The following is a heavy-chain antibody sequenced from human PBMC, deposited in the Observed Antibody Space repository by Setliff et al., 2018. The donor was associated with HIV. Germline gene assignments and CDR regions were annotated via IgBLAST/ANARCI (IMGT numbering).Heavy chain of an antibody. CDR1: GGTFSNYA. D-gene: IGHD3-22*01. Sequence: GASVKVSCKASGGTFSNYAITWVRQAPGQGLEWVGATVPLLNTTNYAPEFQGRVTITADKSTNIAYMELRSLRSEDTAVYYCVDSSGYYQRGANYEPGTTYYYYMDVWGKGTTVTVSS. CDR2: TVPLLNTT. CDR3: VDSSGYYQRGANYEPGTTYYYYMDV. J-gene: IGHJ6*03. V-gene: IGHV1-69*10.